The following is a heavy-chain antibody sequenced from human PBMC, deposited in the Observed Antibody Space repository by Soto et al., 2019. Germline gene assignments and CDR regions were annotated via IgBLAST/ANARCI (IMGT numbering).Heavy chain of an antibody. CDR3: ARTLGYCSGGSCYSRYYYYYMDV. CDR1: GGSFSGYY. J-gene: IGHJ6*03. CDR2: INHSGST. D-gene: IGHD2-15*01. V-gene: IGHV4-34*01. Sequence: EQLQQWGAGLLKPSETLSLTCAVYGGSFSGYYWSWIRQPPGKGLEWIGEINHSGSTNYNPSLKSRVTISVDTSKNQFSLKLSSVTAADTAVYYCARTLGYCSGGSCYSRYYYYYMDVWGKGTTVTVSS.